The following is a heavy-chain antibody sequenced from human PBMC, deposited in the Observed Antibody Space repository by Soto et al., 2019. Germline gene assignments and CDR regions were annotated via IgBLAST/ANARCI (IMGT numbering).Heavy chain of an antibody. CDR1: GFTFSSYA. CDR2: ISYDGSNK. CDR3: ARGPPGYYYDSSGYPNYFDY. J-gene: IGHJ4*02. Sequence: QVQLVESGGGVVQPGRSLRLSCAASGFTFSSYAMHWDRQAPGKGLEWVAVISYDGSNKYYADSVKGRFTISRDNSKNTLYLQLNSLRAEDTAVYYCARGPPGYYYDSSGYPNYFDYWGQGTLVTVSS. V-gene: IGHV3-30-3*01. D-gene: IGHD3-22*01.